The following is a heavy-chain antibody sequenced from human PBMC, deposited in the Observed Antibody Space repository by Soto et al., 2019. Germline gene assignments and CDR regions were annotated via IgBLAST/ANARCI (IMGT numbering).Heavy chain of an antibody. D-gene: IGHD6-13*01. CDR2: ISSSGSTI. CDR3: ARTRTRSSSWYYYYGMDV. Sequence: GGSLRLSCAASGFTFSSYEMNWVRQAPGKGLEWVSYISSSGSTIYYADSVKGRFTISRDNAKNSLYLQMNSLRAEDTAVYYCARTRTRSSSWYYYYGMDVWGQGTTVTVSS. V-gene: IGHV3-48*03. CDR1: GFTFSSYE. J-gene: IGHJ6*02.